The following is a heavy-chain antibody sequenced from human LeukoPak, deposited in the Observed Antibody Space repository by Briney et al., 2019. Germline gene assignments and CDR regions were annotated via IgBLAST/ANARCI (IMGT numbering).Heavy chain of an antibody. CDR2: IRYDGSNE. J-gene: IGHJ4*02. D-gene: IGHD6-19*01. CDR1: GFTFSSYG. V-gene: IGHV3-30*02. CDR3: AKIPSAVPGRRFDY. Sequence: GGSLRLSCVASGFTFSSYGMHWVRQAPGKGLEWVAFIRYDGSNEYFADSVKGRFTISRDNSKNTLYLQMNGLRAEDTAVYYCAKIPSAVPGRRFDYWGQGTLVTVSS.